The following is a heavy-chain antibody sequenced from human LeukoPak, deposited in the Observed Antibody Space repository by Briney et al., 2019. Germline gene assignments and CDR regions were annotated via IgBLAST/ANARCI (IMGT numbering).Heavy chain of an antibody. Sequence: ASVKVSCKASGYTFTSYDINWVRQATGQGLEWMGWMNPNSGNTGYAQKFQGRVTMTRNTSISTAYMDLSSLRSEDTAVYYCARGPPVAVAGMGRDYFDYWGQGTLVTVSS. CDR3: ARGPPVAVAGMGRDYFDY. CDR2: MNPNSGNT. CDR1: GYTFTSYD. J-gene: IGHJ4*02. D-gene: IGHD6-19*01. V-gene: IGHV1-8*01.